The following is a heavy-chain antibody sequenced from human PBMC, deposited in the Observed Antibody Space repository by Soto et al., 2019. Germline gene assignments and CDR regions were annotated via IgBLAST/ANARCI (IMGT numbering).Heavy chain of an antibody. CDR2: ISSTTNYI. V-gene: IGHV3-21*01. Sequence: GGSLRLSCAASGFTFTRYSMNWVRQAPGKGLEWVSSISSTTNYIYYADSMKGRFTVSRDNAKNSVYLEMNSLSAEDTAVYYCARESEDLTSNFDYCGQGTLVTVSS. J-gene: IGHJ4*02. CDR1: GFTFTRYS. CDR3: ARESEDLTSNFDY.